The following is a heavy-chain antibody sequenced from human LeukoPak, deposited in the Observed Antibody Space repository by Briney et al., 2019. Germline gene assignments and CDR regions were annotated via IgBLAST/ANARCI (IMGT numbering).Heavy chain of an antibody. J-gene: IGHJ4*02. Sequence: SETLSLTCAVYGGSFSGYYWSWIRQPPGKGLEWIGEINHSGSTNYNPSLKSRVTISVDTSKNQFSLKLSSVTAADTAVYYCTRGRIVDYWGQGTLVTVSS. V-gene: IGHV4-34*01. CDR2: INHSGST. CDR3: TRGRIVDY. CDR1: GGSFSGYY. D-gene: IGHD2-15*01.